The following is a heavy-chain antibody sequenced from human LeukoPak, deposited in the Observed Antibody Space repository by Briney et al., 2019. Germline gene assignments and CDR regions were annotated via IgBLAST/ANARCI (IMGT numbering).Heavy chain of an antibody. CDR2: IYSGGST. J-gene: IGHJ4*02. V-gene: IGHV3-53*01. CDR3: AKRWGSGSYWNY. Sequence: PGGSLRLSCADSGFTVSSNYMSWVRQAPGKGLEWISVIYSGGSTYYADSVKGRFTISRDNSKNTLYLQMNSLRAEDTAVYYCAKRWGSGSYWNYWGQGTLVTVSS. CDR1: GFTVSSNY. D-gene: IGHD1-26*01.